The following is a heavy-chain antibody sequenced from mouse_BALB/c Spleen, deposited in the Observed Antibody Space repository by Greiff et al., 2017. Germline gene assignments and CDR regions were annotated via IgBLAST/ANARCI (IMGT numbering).Heavy chain of an antibody. D-gene: IGHD1-1*01. CDR1: GFNIKDYY. V-gene: IGHV14-1*02. CDR2: IDPENGNT. Sequence: EVKLQESGAELVRPGALVKLSCKASGFNIKDYYMHWVKQRPEQGLEWIGWIDPENGNTIYDPKFQGKASITADTSSNTAYLQLSSLTSEDTAVYYCAEGITSVVATPFAYWGQGTLVTVSA. J-gene: IGHJ3*01. CDR3: AEGITSVVATPFAY.